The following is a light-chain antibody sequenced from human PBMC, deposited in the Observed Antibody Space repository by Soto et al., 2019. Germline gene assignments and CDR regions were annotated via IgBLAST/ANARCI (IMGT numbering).Light chain of an antibody. Sequence: EIVLTQSPGTLSLSPGERATLSCRASQSVASSYLAWYQQKPGQAPRLLIYGASTRATGIPDRFSGSGSGTDFTLTISRLEPEDFAVYYCQQGSNWPRTFGQGTRLENK. CDR2: GAS. J-gene: IGKJ5*01. CDR3: QQGSNWPRT. V-gene: IGKV3D-20*02. CDR1: QSVASSY.